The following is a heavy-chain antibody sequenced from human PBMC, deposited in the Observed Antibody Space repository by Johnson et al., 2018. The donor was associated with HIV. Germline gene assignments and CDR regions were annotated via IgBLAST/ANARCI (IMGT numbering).Heavy chain of an antibody. CDR2: ISYDGSNK. CDR1: GFTFSSYA. J-gene: IGHJ3*02. D-gene: IGHD6-19*01. Sequence: VQLVESGGGVVQPGRSLRLSCAASGFTFSSYAMHWVRQAPGKGLEWVAVISYDGSNKYYADSVKGRFTISRDNSKNTLYLQMNSLRAEDTAVYYCAKDRGSGWYRDAFDIWGQGTMVTVSS. CDR3: AKDRGSGWYRDAFDI. V-gene: IGHV3-30*04.